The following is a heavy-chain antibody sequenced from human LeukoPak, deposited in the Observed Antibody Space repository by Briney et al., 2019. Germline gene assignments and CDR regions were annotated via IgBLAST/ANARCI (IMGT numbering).Heavy chain of an antibody. D-gene: IGHD3-22*01. CDR3: TRYYYDSSGYYGIDY. Sequence: ASVKVSCKASGYTFTGYYMHWVRQAPGQGLEWMGWINPNSGGTNYAQKFQGRVTITRDTSISTAYMELSRLRSDDTAVYYCTRYYYDSSGYYGIDYWGQGTLVTVSS. CDR2: INPNSGGT. J-gene: IGHJ4*02. V-gene: IGHV1-2*02. CDR1: GYTFTGYY.